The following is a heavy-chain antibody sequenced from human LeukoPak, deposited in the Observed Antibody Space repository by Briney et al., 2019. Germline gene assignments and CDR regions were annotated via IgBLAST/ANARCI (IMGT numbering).Heavy chain of an antibody. D-gene: IGHD6-19*01. CDR3: ARDTRGGSSGPIRIDY. CDR2: ISGYNGNT. Sequence: ASVKVSCKASGYTFTSYGISWVRQAPGQGLEWMGWISGYNGNTNSAQKLQGRVSMTTDTSTSTAYMELRSLRSDDTAVYYCARDTRGGSSGPIRIDYWGQGTLVTVSS. J-gene: IGHJ4*02. CDR1: GYTFTSYG. V-gene: IGHV1-18*01.